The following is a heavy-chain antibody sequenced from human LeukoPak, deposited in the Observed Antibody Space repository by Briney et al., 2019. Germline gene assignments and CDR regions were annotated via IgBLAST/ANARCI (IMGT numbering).Heavy chain of an antibody. CDR1: GDSVSSNSAA. CDR3: ARGAVAHFDN. V-gene: IGHV6-1*01. CDR2: TYYRSKWYN. Sequence: SQTPSLTCAISGDSVSSNSAAWNWIRQSPSRGLEWLGRTYYRSKWYNDYAVSVKSRVAINADTSKNQFSLHLNSVTPEDTAVYYCARGAVAHFDNWGQGTLVTVSS. D-gene: IGHD6-19*01. J-gene: IGHJ4*02.